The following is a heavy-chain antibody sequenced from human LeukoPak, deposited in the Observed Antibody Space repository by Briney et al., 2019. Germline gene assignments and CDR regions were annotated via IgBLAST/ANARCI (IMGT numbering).Heavy chain of an antibody. J-gene: IGHJ4*02. CDR3: ARDLGSSDTAMVL. CDR2: ISSSSSYI. Sequence: GRSLRLSCAASGFIFSTYSMNWVRQAPGKGLEWVASISSSSSYIYYADSVKGRFTFSRDNAQNSLYLQMNSLRAEDTAVYYCARDLGSSDTAMVLWGQGTLVTVSS. D-gene: IGHD5-18*01. V-gene: IGHV3-21*01. CDR1: GFIFSTYS.